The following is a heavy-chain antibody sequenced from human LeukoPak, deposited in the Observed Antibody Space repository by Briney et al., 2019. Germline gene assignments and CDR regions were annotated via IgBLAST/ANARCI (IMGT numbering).Heavy chain of an antibody. D-gene: IGHD5-18*01. V-gene: IGHV4-34*01. CDR2: INHSGST. Sequence: SETLPLTCAVYGGSFSGYYWSWIRQPPGKGLEWIGEINHSGSTNYNPSLKSRLTISVDTSKNQFSLKLSSVTAADTAVYYCARGYSIDYFDYWGQGTLVTVSS. CDR3: ARGYSIDYFDY. J-gene: IGHJ4*02. CDR1: GGSFSGYY.